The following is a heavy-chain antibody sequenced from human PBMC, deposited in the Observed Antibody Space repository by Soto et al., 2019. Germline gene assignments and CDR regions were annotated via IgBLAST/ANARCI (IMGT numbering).Heavy chain of an antibody. J-gene: IGHJ4*02. CDR2: MYYSGST. V-gene: IGHV4-31*03. Sequence: SETLSLTCTVSGGSISSGNYYWTWIRQHPGKGLEWVGYMYYSGSTYYNPSLKSRVTISIDTSKNQFSLKLRSVTAADTAVYYCARASTHDFWSGYRLDLWGQGTLVTVSA. CDR3: ARASTHDFWSGYRLDL. D-gene: IGHD3-3*01. CDR1: GGSISSGNYY.